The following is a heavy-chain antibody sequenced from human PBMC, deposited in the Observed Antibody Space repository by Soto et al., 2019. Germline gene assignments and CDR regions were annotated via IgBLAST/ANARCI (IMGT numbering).Heavy chain of an antibody. J-gene: IGHJ5*02. CDR1: GVSISRSNW. Sequence: SETLSLTCSVSGVSISRSNWWTWVRQAPGKGLEWIGELYPSGGTTYNPSLQNRVTISVDYSKNHLSLTLISVTAADTAVYYCARCLHCSNGGRFDPWGQGALVTVSS. CDR2: LYPSGGT. CDR3: ARCLHCSNGGRFDP. D-gene: IGHD2-8*01. V-gene: IGHV4-4*02.